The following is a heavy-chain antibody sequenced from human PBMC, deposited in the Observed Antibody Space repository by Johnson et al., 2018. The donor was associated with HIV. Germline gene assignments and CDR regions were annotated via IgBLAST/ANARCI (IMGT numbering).Heavy chain of an antibody. CDR1: GFTFSSYA. D-gene: IGHD1-1*01. J-gene: IGHJ3*02. Sequence: VQLVESGGGVVQPGRSLRLSCAASGFTFSSYAMHWVRQAPGEGLEWVAVISYDGTNKYYADSVKGRFTISRDNSKNTVYLQMNSLRADDTAMYYCATSTASDALDIWGQGTMVTVSS. V-gene: IGHV3-30-3*01. CDR3: ATSTASDALDI. CDR2: ISYDGTNK.